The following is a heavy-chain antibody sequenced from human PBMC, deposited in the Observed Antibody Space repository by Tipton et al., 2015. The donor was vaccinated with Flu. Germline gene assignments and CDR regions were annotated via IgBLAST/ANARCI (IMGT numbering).Heavy chain of an antibody. Sequence: SLRLSCATSGFTFINYWMGWVRQAPGKGLEWVSNIEADASRTFYLYSVMGRFTISRDNARNSLHLQMNSLRAEDTAVYYCARWSIAWPTGYWGQGTLVTVSS. J-gene: IGHJ1*01. CDR2: IEADASRT. CDR3: ARWSIAWPTGY. V-gene: IGHV3-7*01. CDR1: GFTFINYW. D-gene: IGHD3-3*02.